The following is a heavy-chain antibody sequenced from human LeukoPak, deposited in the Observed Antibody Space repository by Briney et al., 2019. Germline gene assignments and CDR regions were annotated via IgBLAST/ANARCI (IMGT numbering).Heavy chain of an antibody. D-gene: IGHD3-10*02. CDR2: IYSGGST. CDR3: AELGITMIGGV. J-gene: IGHJ6*04. Sequence: GGSLRLSCTASGFTVSSNYMSWVRQAPGKGLEWVSVIYSGGSTYYADSVKGRFTISRDNSKNTLYLQMNSLRAEDTAVYYCAELGITMIGGVWGKGTTVTISS. V-gene: IGHV3-66*01. CDR1: GFTVSSNY.